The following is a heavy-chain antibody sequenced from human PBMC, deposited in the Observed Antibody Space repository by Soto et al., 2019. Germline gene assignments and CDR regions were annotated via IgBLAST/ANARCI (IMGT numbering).Heavy chain of an antibody. Sequence: VASVKVSCKASGYTFTSYGISWVRQAPGQGLEWMGWISAYNGNTNYAQKLQGRVTMTTDTSTSTAYMELRSLRSDDTAVYYCASSSIVVVTAIYYYYGMDVWGQGATVTVSS. CDR1: GYTFTSYG. D-gene: IGHD2-21*02. J-gene: IGHJ6*02. V-gene: IGHV1-18*01. CDR3: ASSSIVVVTAIYYYYGMDV. CDR2: ISAYNGNT.